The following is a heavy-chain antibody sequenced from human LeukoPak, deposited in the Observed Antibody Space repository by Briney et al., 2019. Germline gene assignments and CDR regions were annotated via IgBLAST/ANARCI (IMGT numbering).Heavy chain of an antibody. Sequence: SVKVSCKASRGTFSSYTISWVRQAPGQGLEWMGGIIPIFGTANYAQKFQGRVTITADESTSTAYMELSSLRSEDTAVYYCARDNSVGDVAWWFDPWGQGTLVTVSS. D-gene: IGHD1-26*01. CDR1: RGTFSSYT. V-gene: IGHV1-69*13. CDR2: IIPIFGTA. CDR3: ARDNSVGDVAWWFDP. J-gene: IGHJ5*02.